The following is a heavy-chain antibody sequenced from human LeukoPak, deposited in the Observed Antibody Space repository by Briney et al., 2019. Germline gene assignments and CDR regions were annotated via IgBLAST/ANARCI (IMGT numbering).Heavy chain of an antibody. J-gene: IGHJ4*02. Sequence: GESLKISCKGSGYSFTNYWIGWVRQMPGKGLEWMGIISPDGSDTRYSPSFQGQVSISADKSITTAYLQWSSLKASDTAMYYCARLTSSWSFDYWGQGTLVTVSS. V-gene: IGHV5-51*01. CDR3: ARLTSSWSFDY. CDR1: GYSFTNYW. D-gene: IGHD6-13*01. CDR2: ISPDGSDT.